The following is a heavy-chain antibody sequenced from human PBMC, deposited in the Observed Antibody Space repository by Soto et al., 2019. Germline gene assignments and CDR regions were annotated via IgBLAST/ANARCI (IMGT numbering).Heavy chain of an antibody. CDR3: ARDPTGWELRFDY. J-gene: IGHJ4*02. CDR1: GLTFRSYA. CDR2: ISYDGSNK. V-gene: IGHV3-30-3*01. Sequence: QVQLVESGGGVVQPGRSLRVSCVVSGLTFRSYAMHWVRQAPGKGLEWVAAISYDGSNKYYADSVKGRFTISRENSKNTLYLEMNSLRAEDTAVYYCARDPTGWELRFDYWGQGTLITVSS. D-gene: IGHD1-26*01.